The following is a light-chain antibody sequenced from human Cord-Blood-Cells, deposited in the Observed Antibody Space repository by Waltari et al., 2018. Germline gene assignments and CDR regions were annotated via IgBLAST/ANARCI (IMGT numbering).Light chain of an antibody. Sequence: QSALTQPASVSGSPGQSITISCTGTSSDVGGYNYVSWYQQHPGKAPKLMIYDVSNRPSGVSKRFTGSKYGNTASLTISGLQAEDEADYYCSSYTSSSTLVFGGGTKLTVL. CDR1: SSDVGGYNY. CDR2: DVS. J-gene: IGLJ3*02. CDR3: SSYTSSSTLV. V-gene: IGLV2-14*03.